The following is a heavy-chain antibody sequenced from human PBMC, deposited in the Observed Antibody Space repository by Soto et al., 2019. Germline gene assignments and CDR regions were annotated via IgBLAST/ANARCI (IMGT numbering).Heavy chain of an antibody. J-gene: IGHJ5*02. CDR1: GFTLNSFF. V-gene: IGHV3-74*01. Sequence: PGGSLRLSCAASGFTLNSFFMHWVRQVPGKGLMWVSRINNDGSSTSYADSVKGRFTISRDNAKDTLYLQMNSLRAEDTAVYFCVRDQDSRGYSVFNLWGQGAQVTVSS. CDR2: INNDGSST. D-gene: IGHD3-22*01. CDR3: VRDQDSRGYSVFNL.